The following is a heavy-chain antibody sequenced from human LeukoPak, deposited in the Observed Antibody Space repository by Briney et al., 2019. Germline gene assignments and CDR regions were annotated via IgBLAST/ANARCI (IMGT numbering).Heavy chain of an antibody. CDR2: IYYSGST. V-gene: IGHV4-39*07. CDR1: GGSISSSSYY. J-gene: IGHJ1*01. D-gene: IGHD4-17*01. Sequence: SETLSLTCTVSGGSISSSSYYWGWIRQPPGKGLEWIGSIYYSGSTYYNPSLKSRVTISVDTSKNQFSLKLSSVTAADTAVYYCARDESYGDYVQEYFQHWGQGTLVTVSS. CDR3: ARDESYGDYVQEYFQH.